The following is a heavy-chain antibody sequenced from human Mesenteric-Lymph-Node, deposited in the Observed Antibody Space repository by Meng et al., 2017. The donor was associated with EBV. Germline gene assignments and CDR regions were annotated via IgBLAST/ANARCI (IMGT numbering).Heavy chain of an antibody. J-gene: IGHJ4*02. CDR2: IYHTGST. Sequence: QVHLQESAPGLVKPPGTLPPTFDVSGVSISRPHWWSWVRQAPGKGLECIGEIYHTGSTNYNPVLKSRVAISIDESKNQFSLNLTSVTAADTAVYYCACGVPGDWGQGTLVTVSS. CDR1: GVSISRPHW. CDR3: ACGVPGD. V-gene: IGHV4-4*03. D-gene: IGHD1-1*01.